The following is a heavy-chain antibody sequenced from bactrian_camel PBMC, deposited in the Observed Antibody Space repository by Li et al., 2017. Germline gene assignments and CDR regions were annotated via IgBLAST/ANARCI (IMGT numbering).Heavy chain of an antibody. Sequence: VESGGDLVQPGGSLRLSCAASGFTLSRYHMTWVRQASGKGLEWLSVSYSDGRAYYGDAVKGRFFISLDDATNTVFLQMNSLKPEDTAVYHCAALGSLGHPACMLLLERGAESGYRGQGTQVTVS. CDR1: GFTLSRYH. V-gene: IGHV3S10*01. J-gene: IGHJ4*01. CDR2: SYSDGRA. D-gene: IGHD2*01. CDR3: AALGSLGHPACMLLLERGAESGY.